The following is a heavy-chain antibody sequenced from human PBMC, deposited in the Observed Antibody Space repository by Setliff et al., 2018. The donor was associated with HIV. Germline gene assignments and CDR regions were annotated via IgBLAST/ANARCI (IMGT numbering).Heavy chain of an antibody. V-gene: IGHV4-38-2*01. CDR2: IYHSGNT. CDR3: AKGTPSCSFCFDN. J-gene: IGHJ4*02. CDR1: AYSISSGYY. Sequence: PSETLSLTCAVSAYSISSGYYWGWIRQPPGKGLERIGSIYHSGNTNYNPSLKSRVTMSVDKPKNHLSLKLSSVTAADTALYYCAKGTPSCSFCFDNWGLGTLVTVSS. D-gene: IGHD2-15*01.